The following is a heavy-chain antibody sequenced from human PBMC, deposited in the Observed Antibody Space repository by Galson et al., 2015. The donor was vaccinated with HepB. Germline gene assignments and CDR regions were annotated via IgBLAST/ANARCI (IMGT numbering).Heavy chain of an antibody. CDR2: ISSSSSYT. CDR1: GFTFSDYY. Sequence: SLRLSCAASGFTFSDYYMSWIRQAPGKGLEWVSYISSSSSYTNYADSVKGRFTISRDNAKNSLYLQMNSLRAEDTAVYYCARALGYCSGVSCYFDYWGQGTLVTVSS. D-gene: IGHD2-15*01. CDR3: ARALGYCSGVSCYFDY. J-gene: IGHJ4*02. V-gene: IGHV3-11*05.